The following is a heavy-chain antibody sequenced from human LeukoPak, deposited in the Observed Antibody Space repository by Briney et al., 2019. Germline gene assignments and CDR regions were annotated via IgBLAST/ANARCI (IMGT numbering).Heavy chain of an antibody. J-gene: IGHJ4*02. CDR3: ARGDVWGSVDY. Sequence: SETLSLTCTVSSGSTSGYYWSWIRQPPGKGLEWIGYSYYSGSTSYSPSLKSRVTILVDTSKNQFSLKLTYVTPADTAVYYCARGDVWGSVDYWGQGTLVTVSS. CDR2: SYYSGST. D-gene: IGHD7-27*01. V-gene: IGHV4-59*01. CDR1: SGSTSGYY.